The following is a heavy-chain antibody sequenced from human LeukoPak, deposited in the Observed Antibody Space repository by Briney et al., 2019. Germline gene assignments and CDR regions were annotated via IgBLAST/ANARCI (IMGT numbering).Heavy chain of an antibody. Sequence: PGGSLRLSCAASGFAVSSNYMSWVRQAPGKGLEWVSAISGSGGSTYYADSVKGRFTISRDNSKNTLYLQMNSLRAEDTAVYYCAKFTTYDPVDSSGYYGDAFDIWGQGTMVTVSS. V-gene: IGHV3-23*01. J-gene: IGHJ3*02. CDR3: AKFTTYDPVDSSGYYGDAFDI. D-gene: IGHD3-22*01. CDR1: GFAVSSNY. CDR2: ISGSGGST.